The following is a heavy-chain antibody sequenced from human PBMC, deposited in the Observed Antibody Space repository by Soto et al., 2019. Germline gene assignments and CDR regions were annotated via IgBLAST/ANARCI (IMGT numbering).Heavy chain of an antibody. D-gene: IGHD3-9*01. V-gene: IGHV3-74*01. CDR3: ARPRTSDWAYDI. CDR1: GFTFSSYG. CDR2: IKTDGTDT. J-gene: IGHJ3*02. Sequence: EVQLVESGGGLVQPGGSLRLSCAASGFTFSSYGIHWVRKAPGKGLVWVSRIKTDGTDTHYADSVKGRFTISRDNAKNTLYLQMNSLRGEDTAVYYCARPRTSDWAYDIWGQGTMVIVSS.